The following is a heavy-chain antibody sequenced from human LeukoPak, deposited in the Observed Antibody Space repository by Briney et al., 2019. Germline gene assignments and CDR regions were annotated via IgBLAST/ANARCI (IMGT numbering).Heavy chain of an antibody. D-gene: IGHD3-3*01. CDR2: IKQDGSEK. J-gene: IGHJ4*02. V-gene: IGHV3-7*01. Sequence: GGSLRLSCAASGFTFSSYWMSWVRQAPGKGLEWVANIKQDGSEKYYVDSVKGRFTISRDNAKNSLYLQMNSLRAEDTAVYYCARQLTIFGVVNFDYWGQGTLVTVSS. CDR1: GFTFSSYW. CDR3: ARQLTIFGVVNFDY.